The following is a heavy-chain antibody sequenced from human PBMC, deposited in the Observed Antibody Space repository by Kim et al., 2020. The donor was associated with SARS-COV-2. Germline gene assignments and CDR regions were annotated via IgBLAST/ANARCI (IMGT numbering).Heavy chain of an antibody. D-gene: IGHD3-10*01. V-gene: IGHV4-34*01. J-gene: IGHJ4*02. CDR3: ARALYGSGSYCIDY. Sequence: NPSLKSRVTISVDTSKKQFSLKLSSVTAADTAVYYCARALYGSGSYCIDYWGQGTLVTVSS.